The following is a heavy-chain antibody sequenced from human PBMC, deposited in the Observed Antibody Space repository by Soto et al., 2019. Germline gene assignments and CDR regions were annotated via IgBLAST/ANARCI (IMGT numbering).Heavy chain of an antibody. D-gene: IGHD4-17*01. CDR3: ARAHYGDYGYGMDV. CDR2: IYHSGSA. Sequence: WTWIRQPPGKGLEWIGYIYHSGSAYYNPSLKSRVTISVDRPKNQFSLKLSSVTAADTAVYYCARAHYGDYGYGMDVWGQGTTVTVSS. J-gene: IGHJ6*02. V-gene: IGHV4-30-2*01.